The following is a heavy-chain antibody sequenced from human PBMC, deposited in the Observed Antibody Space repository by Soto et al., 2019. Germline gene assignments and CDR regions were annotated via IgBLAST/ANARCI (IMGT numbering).Heavy chain of an antibody. CDR3: ARDWDGSGYFDI. V-gene: IGHV1-69*13. CDR2: IIPIFGTA. J-gene: IGHJ3*02. D-gene: IGHD3-22*01. CDR1: GGTFSSYA. Sequence: ASVKVSCKASGGTFSSYAISWVRQAPGQGLEWMGGIIPIFGTANYAQKFQGRVTITADESTSTAYMELGSLRSEDTAVYYCARDWDGSGYFDIWGQGTMVTVSS.